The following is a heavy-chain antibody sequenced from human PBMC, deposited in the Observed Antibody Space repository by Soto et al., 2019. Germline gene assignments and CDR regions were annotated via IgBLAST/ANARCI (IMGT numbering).Heavy chain of an antibody. D-gene: IGHD6-13*01. V-gene: IGHV1-3*01. CDR3: ARVSSSSWYAGDFDY. CDR1: GYTFTSYA. J-gene: IGHJ4*02. Sequence: VSVKVSCKASGYTFTSYAMHWVRQAPGQRLEWMGWINAGNGNTKYSQKFQGRVTITRDTSASTAYMELSSLRSEDTAVYYCARVSSSSWYAGDFDYWGQGTLVTVSS. CDR2: INAGNGNT.